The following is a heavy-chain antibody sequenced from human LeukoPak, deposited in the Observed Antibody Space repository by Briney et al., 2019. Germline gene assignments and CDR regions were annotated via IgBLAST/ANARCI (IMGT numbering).Heavy chain of an antibody. D-gene: IGHD6-19*01. CDR1: GGSISSDSYY. Sequence: SETLSLTCTVSGGSISSDSYYWAWIRQPPGKGLEWIASIYYSGSTYYNPSLKSRVTISVDASRNQFSLKLNSVTAADTAVYYCASLAVAGLSEGYWGQGTLVIVSS. CDR2: IYYSGST. V-gene: IGHV4-39*01. J-gene: IGHJ4*02. CDR3: ASLAVAGLSEGY.